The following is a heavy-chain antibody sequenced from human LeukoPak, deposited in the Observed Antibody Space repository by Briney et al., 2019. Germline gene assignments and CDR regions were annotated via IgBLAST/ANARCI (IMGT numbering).Heavy chain of an antibody. V-gene: IGHV3-74*01. CDR2: INNDGTAT. Sequence: GGSLRLSCAASGFTFNYFWMHWVRQVPGKGLVWVSGINNDGTATYYADSVKGRLTISRDNAKNTVYLQMNGLRAEDTTVYYCATVSEYWDQGTLVTVSS. CDR1: GFTFNYFW. CDR3: ATVSEY. J-gene: IGHJ4*02.